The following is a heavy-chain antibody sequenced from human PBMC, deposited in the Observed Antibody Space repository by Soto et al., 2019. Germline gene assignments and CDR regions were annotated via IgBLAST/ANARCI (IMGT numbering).Heavy chain of an antibody. CDR2: IWYDGSNK. V-gene: IGHV3-33*01. CDR3: ARDQGRGYNYGFDY. Sequence: QVQLVESGGGVVQPGRSLRLSCAASGFTFGSYGMHWVRQAPGKGLEWVAVIWYDGSNKYYADSVKGRFTISRDNSKNTLYLQMNSLRAEDTAVYYCARDQGRGYNYGFDYWGQGTLVTVSS. J-gene: IGHJ4*02. CDR1: GFTFGSYG. D-gene: IGHD5-18*01.